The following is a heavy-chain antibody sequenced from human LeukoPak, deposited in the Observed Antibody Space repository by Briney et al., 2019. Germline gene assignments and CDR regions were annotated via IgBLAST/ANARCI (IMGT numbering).Heavy chain of an antibody. CDR3: ARDGPQVRGRYAGTFGALDY. J-gene: IGHJ4*02. CDR2: ISAYNGNT. Sequence: ASGKVSCKASGYTFTSYGISWVRQAPGQGLEWMGWISAYNGNTNYAQKLQGRVTMTTDTSTSTAYMELRSLRSDDTAVYYCARDGPQVRGRYAGTFGALDYWGQGTLVTVSS. CDR1: GYTFTSYG. D-gene: IGHD3-10*01. V-gene: IGHV1-18*01.